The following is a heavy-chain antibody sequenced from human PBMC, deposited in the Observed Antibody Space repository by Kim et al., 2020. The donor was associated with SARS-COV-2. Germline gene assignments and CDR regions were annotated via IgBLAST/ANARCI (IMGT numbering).Heavy chain of an antibody. CDR2: IYYSGST. J-gene: IGHJ4*02. Sequence: SETLSLTCTVSGGSISSYYWSWIRQPPGKGLEWIGYIYYSGSTNSNPSLKSRVTISVDTSKNQFSLKLSSVTAADTAVYYCARSQTWGSYRSGFGYWGQGTLVTVSS. V-gene: IGHV4-59*13. CDR3: ARSQTWGSYRSGFGY. CDR1: GGSISSYY. D-gene: IGHD3-16*02.